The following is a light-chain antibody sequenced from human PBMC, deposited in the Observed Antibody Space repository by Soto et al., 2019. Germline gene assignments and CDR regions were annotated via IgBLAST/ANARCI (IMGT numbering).Light chain of an antibody. CDR2: GAS. V-gene: IGKV3-20*01. CDR3: QQDDSSPYT. J-gene: IGKJ2*01. CDR1: QSVSSSS. Sequence: EIVLTQSPGTLSLFPGERATLSCRASQSVSSSSLAWYQQKPGQAPRLLIYGASSRATGIPDRFSGSGSGTDFTLTIRRLEPEDFAVYYCQQDDSSPYTFGQGTKVELK.